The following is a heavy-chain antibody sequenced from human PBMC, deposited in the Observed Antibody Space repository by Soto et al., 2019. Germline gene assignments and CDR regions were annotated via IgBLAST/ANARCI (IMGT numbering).Heavy chain of an antibody. CDR1: GFTFSSYA. CDR2: ISGSGGST. Sequence: GGSLRLSCAASGFTFSSYAMSWVRQAPGKGLEWVSAISGSGGSTYYADSVKGRFTISRDNSKNTLYLQMNSLRAEDTAVYYCAKLGVVVPAAPNWFDPWGQGTLVTVSS. J-gene: IGHJ5*02. CDR3: AKLGVVVPAAPNWFDP. V-gene: IGHV3-23*01. D-gene: IGHD2-2*01.